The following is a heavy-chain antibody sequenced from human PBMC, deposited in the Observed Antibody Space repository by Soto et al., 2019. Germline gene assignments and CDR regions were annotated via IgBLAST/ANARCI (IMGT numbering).Heavy chain of an antibody. Sequence: ASVKVSCAACGYSITSYYMHWVRQAPEQGLEWMGGIIPIFGTANYAQKFQGRVTITADESTSTAYMELSSLRSEDTAVYYCARVLAVAGTVNWFDPWGQGTLVTVSS. V-gene: IGHV1-69*13. CDR3: ARVLAVAGTVNWFDP. J-gene: IGHJ5*02. D-gene: IGHD6-19*01. CDR2: IIPIFGTA. CDR1: GYSITSYY.